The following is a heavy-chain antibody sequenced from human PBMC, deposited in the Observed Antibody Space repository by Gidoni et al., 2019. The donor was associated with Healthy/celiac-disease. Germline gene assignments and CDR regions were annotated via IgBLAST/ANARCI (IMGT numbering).Heavy chain of an antibody. J-gene: IGHJ5*02. D-gene: IGHD6-19*01. Sequence: EVQLVESGGGSVQPGGSLRLPCAASGFPFSSYSMNWVRQAPGKGLEWVSYISSSSSTIYYADSVKGRFTISRDNAKNSLYLQMNSLRDEDTAVYYCARDSRAGPNWFDPWGQGTLVTVSS. CDR1: GFPFSSYS. CDR3: ARDSRAGPNWFDP. CDR2: ISSSSSTI. V-gene: IGHV3-48*02.